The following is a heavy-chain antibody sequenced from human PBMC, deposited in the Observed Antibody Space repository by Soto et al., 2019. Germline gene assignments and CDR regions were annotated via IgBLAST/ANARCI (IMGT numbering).Heavy chain of an antibody. J-gene: IGHJ4*02. CDR1: GESMSSTSYY. D-gene: IGHD2-21*02. CDR2: IYYSGRT. V-gene: IGHV4-39*01. Sequence: PSETPSLARIVSGESMSSTSYYWGWIRQPPGKGLEWIGSIYYSGRTYYNPSFKSRVTISIDTSKNQFSLKLSSVTATDTAVYYCARQRTTVVTQAYFDHWGQGALVTVSS. CDR3: ARQRTTVVTQAYFDH.